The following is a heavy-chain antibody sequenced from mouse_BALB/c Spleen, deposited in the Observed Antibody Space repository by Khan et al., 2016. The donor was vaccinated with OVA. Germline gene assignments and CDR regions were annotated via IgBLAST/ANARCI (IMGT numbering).Heavy chain of an antibody. CDR2: ISYSGST. V-gene: IGHV3-2*02. CDR1: GYSITSDYA. CDR3: ARSPPVGDLWFAY. J-gene: IGHJ3*01. D-gene: IGHD3-3*01. Sequence: EVQLQESGPGLVKPSQSLSLTCTVTGYSITSDYAWNWIRQFPGNKLEWMGYISYSGSTSYNPSLKSRISITRDTSKNPFFLQLNSVTTEDTATYYCARSPPVGDLWFAYWGQGTLVTVSA.